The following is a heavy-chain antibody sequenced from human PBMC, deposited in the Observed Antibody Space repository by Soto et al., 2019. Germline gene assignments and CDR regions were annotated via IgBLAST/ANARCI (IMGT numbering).Heavy chain of an antibody. CDR2: IYYSGST. Sequence: PSETLSLTCTVSGGSISSSSYYWGWIRQPPGKGLEWIGSIYYSGSTYYNPSLKSRVTISVDTSKNQFSLKLSSVTAADTAVYYCARRGVGYCSGGSCYTVSWFDPWGQGTLVTVSS. V-gene: IGHV4-39*01. D-gene: IGHD2-15*01. J-gene: IGHJ5*02. CDR3: ARRGVGYCSGGSCYTVSWFDP. CDR1: GGSISSSSYY.